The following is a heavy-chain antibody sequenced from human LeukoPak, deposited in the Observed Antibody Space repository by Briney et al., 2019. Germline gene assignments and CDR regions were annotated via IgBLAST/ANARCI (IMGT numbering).Heavy chain of an antibody. J-gene: IGHJ4*02. CDR3: ARVFYYDSSGPFDY. D-gene: IGHD3-22*01. V-gene: IGHV1-2*06. Sequence: ASVKVSCKASGYTFTGYYMHWVRQAPGQGLEWMGRINPNSGGTNYAQKFQGRVTMTRDTSISTAYMELSRLRSDDTAVYYCARVFYYDSSGPFDYWGQGTLVTVSS. CDR1: GYTFTGYY. CDR2: INPNSGGT.